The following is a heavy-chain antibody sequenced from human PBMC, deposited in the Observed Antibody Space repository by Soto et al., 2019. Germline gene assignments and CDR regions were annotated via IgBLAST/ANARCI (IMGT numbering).Heavy chain of an antibody. CDR3: ALWFGESFEY. D-gene: IGHD3-10*01. Sequence: PGGSLRLSCAVSGFTFSDHYMDWVRQAPGKGLEWVGRSRNKTKSYTTEYAASVKGRFTISSDGAENFLYLQMNSLKAEDTAVYYCALWFGESFEYWGQGTLVTVSS. J-gene: IGHJ4*02. V-gene: IGHV3-72*01. CDR2: SRNKTKSYTT. CDR1: GFTFSDHY.